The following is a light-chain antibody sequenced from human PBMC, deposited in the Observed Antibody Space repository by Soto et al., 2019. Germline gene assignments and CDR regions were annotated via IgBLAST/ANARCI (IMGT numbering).Light chain of an antibody. CDR1: TLGDKY. CDR2: QGD. Sequence: SYELTQPPSVSVSPGQTARITCSGDTLGDKYASWYQQKPGQSPVLVIYQGDKRPSGIPERFSGSRSGNTATLTISGTQAMDEGDYYCQAWDSSTFYVFGTGTKGTVL. CDR3: QAWDSSTFYV. V-gene: IGLV3-1*01. J-gene: IGLJ1*01.